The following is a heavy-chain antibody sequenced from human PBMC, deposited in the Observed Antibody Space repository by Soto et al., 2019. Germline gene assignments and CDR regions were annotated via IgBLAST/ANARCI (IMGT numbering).Heavy chain of an antibody. CDR2: IYYSGST. CDR3: ATHQGYYGSGSYCFDY. CDR1: GGSISSYY. V-gene: IGHV4-59*08. Sequence: SETLSLTCTVSGGSISSYYWSWIRQPPGKELQYIGYIYYSGSTNYNPSLKSRVTISDDTSTNQFSLTLTSVTAADAAVYYCATHQGYYGSGSYCFDYWGLGTQVTVSS. J-gene: IGHJ4*02. D-gene: IGHD3-10*01.